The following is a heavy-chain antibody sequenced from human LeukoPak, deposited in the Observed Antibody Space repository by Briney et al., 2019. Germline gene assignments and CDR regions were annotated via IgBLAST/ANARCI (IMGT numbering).Heavy chain of an antibody. Sequence: KPSETLSLTCTVSGGSISSSSYYWGWIRQPPGKGLEWIGSIYYSGSTYYNPSLKSRVTISVDTSKNQLSLKLSSVTAADTAVYYCATLHRVDQPYFDYWGQGTLVTVSS. CDR1: GGSISSSSYY. D-gene: IGHD1-14*01. V-gene: IGHV4-39*01. CDR2: IYYSGST. J-gene: IGHJ4*02. CDR3: ATLHRVDQPYFDY.